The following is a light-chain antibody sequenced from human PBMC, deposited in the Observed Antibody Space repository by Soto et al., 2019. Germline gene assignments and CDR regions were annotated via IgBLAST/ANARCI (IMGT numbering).Light chain of an antibody. CDR2: GAS. J-gene: IGKJ5*01. Sequence: SVLTQSPGTLSLSPWERATLSCRASQTVTSNYLAWYQQKPGQAPRLLIHGASRRATGIPDRFSGSGSGTDFTLTISRLEAEDFAVYYCQQYGSSFQNTFGQGTRLEIK. V-gene: IGKV3-20*01. CDR1: QTVTSNY. CDR3: QQYGSSFQNT.